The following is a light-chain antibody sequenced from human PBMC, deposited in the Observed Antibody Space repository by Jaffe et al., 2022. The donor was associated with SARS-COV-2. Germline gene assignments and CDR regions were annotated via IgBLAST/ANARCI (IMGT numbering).Light chain of an antibody. J-gene: IGLJ3*02. CDR1: SSNIGAGYD. Sequence: QSVLTQPPSVSGAPGQRVTISCTGSSSNIGAGYDVHWYQQLPGTAPKLLISGNSNRPSGVPDRFSGSKSGTSASLAISGLQAEDEADYYCQSHDSSLSGVFGGGTKLTVL. V-gene: IGLV1-40*01. CDR2: GNS. CDR3: QSHDSSLSGV.